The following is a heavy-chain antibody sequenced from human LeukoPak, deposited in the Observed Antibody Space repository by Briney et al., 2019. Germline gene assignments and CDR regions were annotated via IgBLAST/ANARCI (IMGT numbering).Heavy chain of an antibody. D-gene: IGHD6-6*01. CDR1: GYTFTSYY. J-gene: IGHJ2*01. Sequence: GASVKVSCKASGYTFTSYYMHRVRQGPGQGLEWMGIINPSGGSTSYAQKFQGRVTMTRDTSTNTVYMELSSLRSEDTAVFYCVRGASSIAALNPFWYFDLWGRGTLVTVSS. CDR2: INPSGGST. V-gene: IGHV1-46*01. CDR3: VRGASSIAALNPFWYFDL.